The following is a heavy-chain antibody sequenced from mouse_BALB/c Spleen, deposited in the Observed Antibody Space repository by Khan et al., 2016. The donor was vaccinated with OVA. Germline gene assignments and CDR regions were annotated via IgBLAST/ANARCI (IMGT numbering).Heavy chain of an antibody. CDR1: GYSITSGYG. Sequence: EVQLQESGPGLVKPSQSLSLTCTVTGYSITSGYGWNWIRQFPGNKLEWVGYISYSGSTNYNPSLKSRISITRDTSKNQFFLQLNSVTTEDTATXYCARTAMIKSWGQGTTLTVSS. V-gene: IGHV3-2*02. D-gene: IGHD1-2*01. CDR3: ARTAMIKS. J-gene: IGHJ2*01. CDR2: ISYSGST.